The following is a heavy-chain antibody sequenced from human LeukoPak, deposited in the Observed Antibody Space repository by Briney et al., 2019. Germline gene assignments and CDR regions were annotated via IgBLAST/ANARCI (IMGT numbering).Heavy chain of an antibody. CDR3: ARDAHYDGSGYNGY. D-gene: IGHD3-22*01. J-gene: IGHJ4*02. Sequence: GASVKVSCKASGYTFSSYAISWVRQAPGQGLEWLGRIIPMFGIANYAQKFQGRVTITADKSTSTAYMELSSLRSEDTAVYYCARDAHYDGSGYNGYWGQGTLVTVSS. CDR1: GYTFSSYA. CDR2: IIPMFGIA. V-gene: IGHV1-69*04.